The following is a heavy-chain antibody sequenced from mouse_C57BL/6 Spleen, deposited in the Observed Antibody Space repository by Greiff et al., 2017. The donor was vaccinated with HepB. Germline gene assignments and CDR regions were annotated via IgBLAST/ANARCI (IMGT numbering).Heavy chain of an antibody. D-gene: IGHD4-1*01. CDR1: GFTFSDYY. J-gene: IGHJ1*03. CDR3: ARHRLGGYFDV. CDR2: ISNGGGST. Sequence: EVKLQESGGGLVQPGGSLKLSCAASGFTFSDYYMYWVRQTPEKRLEWVAYISNGGGSTYYPDTVKGRFTISRDTAKNTLYLQMSRLKSEDTAMYYCARHRLGGYFDVWGTGTTVTVSS. V-gene: IGHV5-12*01.